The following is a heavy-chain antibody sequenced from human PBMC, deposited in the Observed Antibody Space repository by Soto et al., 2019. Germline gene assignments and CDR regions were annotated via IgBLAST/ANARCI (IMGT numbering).Heavy chain of an antibody. CDR2: INHSGST. CDR1: GGSFSGYY. D-gene: IGHD3-10*01. V-gene: IGHV4-34*01. CDR3: ARGPRPAPAMVRGPYYYYYMDV. J-gene: IGHJ6*03. Sequence: QVQLQQWGAGLLKPSETLSLTCAVYGGSFSGYYWSWIRQPPGKGLEWIGEINHSGSTNYNPSLKSRVTISVDTSKNQFSLKLSSVTAADTAVYYCARGPRPAPAMVRGPYYYYYMDVWGKGTTVTVSS.